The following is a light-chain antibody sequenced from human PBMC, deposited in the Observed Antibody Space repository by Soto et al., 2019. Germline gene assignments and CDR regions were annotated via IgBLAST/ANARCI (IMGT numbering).Light chain of an antibody. CDR2: AAS. Sequence: EIVLTQSPGTLSLSPGERATLSCRASQSVRSSFLAWYQQKPGQAPRLLIYAASSRATGIPDRFSGSGSGTDFTLTISRLEPEDFPVYYCQQYDSSARTFGQGSKLEIK. CDR1: QSVRSSF. CDR3: QQYDSSART. J-gene: IGKJ2*01. V-gene: IGKV3-20*01.